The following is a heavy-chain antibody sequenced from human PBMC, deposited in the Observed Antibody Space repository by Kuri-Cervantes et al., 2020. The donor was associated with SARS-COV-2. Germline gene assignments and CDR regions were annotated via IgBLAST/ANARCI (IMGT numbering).Heavy chain of an antibody. CDR3: ARIPVYSRSGVVPAAHPDY. CDR1: GFTFSSYG. J-gene: IGHJ4*02. CDR2: ISYDGSNK. Sequence: GESLKISCAASGFTFSSYGMHWVRQAPGKGLEWVAVISYDGSNKYYADSVKGRFTISRDNSKNTLYLQMNSLRAEDTAVYYCARIPVYSRSGVVPAAHPDYWGQGTLVTVSS. V-gene: IGHV3-33*08. D-gene: IGHD2-2*01.